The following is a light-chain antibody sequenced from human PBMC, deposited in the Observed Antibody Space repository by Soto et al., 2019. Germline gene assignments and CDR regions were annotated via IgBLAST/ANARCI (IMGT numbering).Light chain of an antibody. CDR3: QSYDSSLSGWV. CDR1: SSNIVAGYD. CDR2: GNS. Sequence: QSVLTQPPSVSEAPGQRVTISCTGSSSNIVAGYDVHWYQQLPGTAPKLLIYGNSNRPSGVPDRFSGSKSGTSASLAITGLQAEDEADYYCQSYDSSLSGWVFGGGTKLTVL. V-gene: IGLV1-40*01. J-gene: IGLJ3*02.